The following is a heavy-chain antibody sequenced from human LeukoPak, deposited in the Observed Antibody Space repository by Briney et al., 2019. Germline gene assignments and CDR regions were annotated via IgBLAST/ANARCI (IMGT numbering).Heavy chain of an antibody. V-gene: IGHV1-46*01. J-gene: IGHJ4*02. CDR3: ARGVYDSSGYYYFDD. D-gene: IGHD3-22*01. CDR1: GYTFTTFY. Sequence: AXVKVSCKASGYTFTTFYTHWLRQAPGQGLEWMGIINPNGGSTVYAQRFQGRVTMTRDTSTSTVYMELSSLRSEDTAVYYCARGVYDSSGYYYFDDWGQGTLVTVSS. CDR2: INPNGGST.